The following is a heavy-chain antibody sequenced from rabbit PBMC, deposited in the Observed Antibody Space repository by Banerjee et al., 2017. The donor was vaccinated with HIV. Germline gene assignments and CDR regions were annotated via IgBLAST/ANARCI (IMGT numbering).Heavy chain of an antibody. CDR2: IDTSSGST. V-gene: IGHV1S45*01. Sequence: QEQLEESGGDLVKPEGSLTLTCTASGFSFSSSYYMCWVRQAPGKGLEWIACIDTSSGSTYYASWAKGRFSISKTSSTTVTLQMTSLTAADTATYFCARSDSSGGAYLHLWGQGTLVTVS. CDR1: GFSFSSSYY. CDR3: ARSDSSGGAYLHL. J-gene: IGHJ3*01. D-gene: IGHD1-1*01.